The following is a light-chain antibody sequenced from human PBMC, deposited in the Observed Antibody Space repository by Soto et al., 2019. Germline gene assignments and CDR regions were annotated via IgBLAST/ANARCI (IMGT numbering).Light chain of an antibody. V-gene: IGLV2-11*01. CDR2: DVN. CDR1: STDDGGYSS. J-gene: IGLJ2*01. Sequence: QSALTQPRSVSGSPGQSVTISCTGISTDDGGYSSVSWYQQHPGKPPKLILYDVNKGPSGVPDRVSGSRSGNTASLTISGLQTEDEADYYCCSYAGSYILFGGGTQLTVL. CDR3: CSYAGSYIL.